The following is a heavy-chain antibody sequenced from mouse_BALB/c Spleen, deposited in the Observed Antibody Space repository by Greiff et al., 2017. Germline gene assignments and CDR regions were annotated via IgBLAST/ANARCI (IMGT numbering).Heavy chain of an antibody. CDR2: ISNGGGST. J-gene: IGHJ4*01. V-gene: IGHV5-12-2*01. CDR1: GFTFSSYT. CDR3: ARRGGSMDY. D-gene: IGHD3-1*01. Sequence: EVKLVESGGGLVQPGGSLKLSCAASGFTFSSYTMSWVRQTPEKRLEWVAYISNGGGSTYYPDTVKGRFTISRDNAKNTLYLQMSSLKSEDTAMYYCARRGGSMDYWGQGTSVTVSS.